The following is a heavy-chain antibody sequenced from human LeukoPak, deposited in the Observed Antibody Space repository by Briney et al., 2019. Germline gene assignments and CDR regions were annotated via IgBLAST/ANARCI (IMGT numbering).Heavy chain of an antibody. J-gene: IGHJ4*02. CDR1: AFTFGDYY. V-gene: IGHV3-11*04. Sequence: PGGSLRLSCTASAFTFGDYYMTWVRQAPGKGLEWPSYIGGTGSPIYYADSLKGRFTISRDNAKKSLFLQMNSLRAEDTAIYYCARIGVTTGFDFWGPGTLVTVSS. CDR3: ARIGVTTGFDF. CDR2: IGGTGSPI. D-gene: IGHD4-11*01.